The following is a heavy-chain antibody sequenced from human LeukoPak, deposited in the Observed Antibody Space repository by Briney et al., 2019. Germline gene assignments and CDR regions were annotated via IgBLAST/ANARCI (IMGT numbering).Heavy chain of an antibody. CDR2: ISYDGSNK. CDR3: ARAFGYSSITWDQIEPYYYYGMDV. Sequence: GGSLRLSCAASGFTFSSYAMHWVRQAPGKGLEWVAVISYDGSNKYYADSVKGRFTISRDNSKNTLYLQMNSLRAEDTAVYYCARAFGYSSITWDQIEPYYYYGMDVWGQGTTVTVSS. CDR1: GFTFSSYA. D-gene: IGHD6-13*01. V-gene: IGHV3-30*04. J-gene: IGHJ6*02.